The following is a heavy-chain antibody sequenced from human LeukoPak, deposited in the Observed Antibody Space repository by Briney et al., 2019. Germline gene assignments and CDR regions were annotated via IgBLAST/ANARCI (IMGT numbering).Heavy chain of an antibody. CDR3: ARDLYDSSSWYYY. D-gene: IGHD6-13*01. V-gene: IGHV3-30*04. CDR1: GFIFSSYV. CDR2: ISSDGSNK. J-gene: IGHJ4*02. Sequence: GGSLRLSCAASGFIFSSYVMQWVRQAPGKGLEWVAAISSDGSNKYYADSVKGRFTISRDNAKNSLYLQMNSLRAEDTAVYYCARDLYDSSSWYYYWGQGTLVTVSS.